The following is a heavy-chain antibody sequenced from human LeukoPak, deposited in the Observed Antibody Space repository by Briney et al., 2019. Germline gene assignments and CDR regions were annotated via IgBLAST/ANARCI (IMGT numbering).Heavy chain of an antibody. CDR1: GFTFGTYE. V-gene: IGHV3-66*02. Sequence: GGSLRLSCAASGFTFGTYEMNWVRQAPGKGLEWVSVIYSGGGTYYADSVKGRFTISRDNFKNTLYLQMNSLRAEDTAVYYCARAHYGDYALDYWGQGTLVTVSS. CDR2: IYSGGGT. CDR3: ARAHYGDYALDY. D-gene: IGHD4-17*01. J-gene: IGHJ4*02.